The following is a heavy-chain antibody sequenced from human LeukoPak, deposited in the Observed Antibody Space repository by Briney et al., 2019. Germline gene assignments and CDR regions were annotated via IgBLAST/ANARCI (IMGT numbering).Heavy chain of an antibody. CDR1: GFTFSSYW. Sequence: PGGSLRLSCAASGFTFSSYWMSWVRQAPGKGLEWVANIKQDGSEKYYVDSVKGRFTISRDNAKNSLYLQMNSLRAEDTAVYYCARDLEYDILIGWTDYWGQGTLVTVSS. CDR3: ARDLEYDILIGWTDY. CDR2: IKQDGSEK. J-gene: IGHJ4*02. V-gene: IGHV3-7*01. D-gene: IGHD3-9*01.